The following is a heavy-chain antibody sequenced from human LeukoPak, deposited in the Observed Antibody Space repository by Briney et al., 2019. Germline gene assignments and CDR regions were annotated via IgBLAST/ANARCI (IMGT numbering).Heavy chain of an antibody. V-gene: IGHV3-49*04. D-gene: IGHD6-13*01. CDR2: IRSKAYGGTT. CDR1: GFTFGDYA. CDR3: TRDSSSWYDYYYYYYMDV. J-gene: IGHJ6*03. Sequence: GGSLRLSCTASGFTFGDYAMSWVRQAPGKGLEWVGFIRSKAYGGTTEYAAFVKGRFTISRDDSKSIAYLQMNSLKTEDTAVYYCTRDSSSWYDYYYYYYMDVWGKGTTVTISS.